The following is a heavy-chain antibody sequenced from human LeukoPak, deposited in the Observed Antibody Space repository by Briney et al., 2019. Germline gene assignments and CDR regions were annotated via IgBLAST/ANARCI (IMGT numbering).Heavy chain of an antibody. D-gene: IGHD2-2*01. CDR1: GFTFDDYA. V-gene: IGHV3-9*01. CDR2: VSWNIGSI. CDR3: ARGIVVVPAAPNWVDP. Sequence: GGSLRLSCAASGFTFDDYAMHWVRQAPGRGLERVSGVSWNIGSIGYADSVKGRFTISRDNAKNSLYLQMNSLRAEDTALYYCARGIVVVPAAPNWVDPWGQGTLVTVSS. J-gene: IGHJ5*02.